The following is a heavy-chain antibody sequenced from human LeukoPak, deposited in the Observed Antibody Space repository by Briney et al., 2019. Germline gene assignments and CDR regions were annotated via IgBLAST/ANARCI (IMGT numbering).Heavy chain of an antibody. J-gene: IGHJ3*02. Sequence: GGSLRLSCAASGFTFSKYWMHWVRQPPGKGLTWVARMNGDGTTTSYADSVKGRFIISRDNAKNTLYLQMNSLTDEDTALYYCASLKAGLTGPASLDIWGQGTMVHVFS. CDR2: MNGDGTTT. CDR1: GFTFSKYW. CDR3: ASLKAGLTGPASLDI. V-gene: IGHV3-74*01. D-gene: IGHD2-21*01.